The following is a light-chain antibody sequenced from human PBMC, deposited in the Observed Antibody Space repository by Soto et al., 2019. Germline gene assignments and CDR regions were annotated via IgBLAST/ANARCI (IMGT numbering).Light chain of an antibody. CDR3: QQYGHWWT. J-gene: IGKJ1*01. V-gene: IGKV3-15*01. CDR2: RAS. CDR1: QSVSSN. Sequence: EIVMTQSPATLSVSPGERATLSCRASQSVSSNLAWYQQKPGQAPRLLIYRASTRATGVPARFSGSGSGTEFTLTISSLQSEDFAVYYRQQYGHWWTFGQGTKVDIK.